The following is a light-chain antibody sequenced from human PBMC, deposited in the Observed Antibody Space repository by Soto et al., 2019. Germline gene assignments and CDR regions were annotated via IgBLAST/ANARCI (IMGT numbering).Light chain of an antibody. Sequence: QSALTQPPSVSGSPGQSVTISCTGTSSDIGSYNRVSWYQQPPGTAPKLIIYEVNNRPSGVPDRFSGSKSGNTASLTISGLQAEDEADYYCSSYTSTVSAIFGGGTKLTVL. V-gene: IGLV2-18*02. CDR2: EVN. CDR3: SSYTSTVSAI. J-gene: IGLJ2*01. CDR1: SSDIGSYNR.